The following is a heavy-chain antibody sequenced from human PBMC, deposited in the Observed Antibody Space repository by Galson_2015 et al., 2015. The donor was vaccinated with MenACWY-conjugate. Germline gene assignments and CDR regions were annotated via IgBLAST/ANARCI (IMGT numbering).Heavy chain of an antibody. CDR1: GFTFSSYS. CDR3: ARGRHIGVGTAIHAFDI. Sequence: SLRLSCAASGFTFSSYSMNWVRQAPGKGLEWVSYISSSSSTIYYADSVKGRFAISRDNAKNSLYLQMNSLRAEDTAVYYCARGRHIGVGTAIHAFDIWGQGTMVTVSS. J-gene: IGHJ3*02. V-gene: IGHV3-48*01. D-gene: IGHD2-21*02. CDR2: ISSSSSTI.